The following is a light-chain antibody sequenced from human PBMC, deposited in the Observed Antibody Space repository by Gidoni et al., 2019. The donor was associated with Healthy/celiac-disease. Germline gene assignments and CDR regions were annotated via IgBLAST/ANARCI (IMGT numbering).Light chain of an antibody. J-gene: IGKJ2*04. V-gene: IGKV3-11*01. CDR3: QQRSNWPLMCS. CDR2: DAS. CDR1: QSVSSY. Sequence: EMVLTQSPATLSLSPGERATLSCRASQSVSSYLAWYQQKPGQAPRLLIYDASKRATGIPARFSGSGSGTDFTLTISSLAPEDFAVYYCQQRSNWPLMCSFXQXTKLEIK.